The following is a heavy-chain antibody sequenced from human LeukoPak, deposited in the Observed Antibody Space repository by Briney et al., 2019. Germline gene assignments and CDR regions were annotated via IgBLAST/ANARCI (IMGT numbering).Heavy chain of an antibody. D-gene: IGHD3-22*01. J-gene: IGHJ3*02. Sequence: SETLSLTCAVYGGSFSGYYWSWIRQPPGKGLEWIGEINHSGSTNYNPSLKSRVTISVDTSKNQFSLKLNSVTAADTAVYYCVRPLYYYESSGYYYVSGGAFDIWGQGTMVTVSS. CDR3: VRPLYYYESSGYYYVSGGAFDI. V-gene: IGHV4-34*01. CDR2: INHSGST. CDR1: GGSFSGYY.